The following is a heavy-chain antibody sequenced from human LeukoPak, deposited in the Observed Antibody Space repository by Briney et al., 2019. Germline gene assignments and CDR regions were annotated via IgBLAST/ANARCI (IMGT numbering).Heavy chain of an antibody. CDR1: GFTFDDYG. V-gene: IGHV3-20*04. CDR2: INWNGGST. J-gene: IGHJ4*02. Sequence: PGESLTLSCAASGFTFDDYGMSWVRQAPGKGLEWVSGINWNGGSTGYADSVKGRFTIARDNAKNSLYLQMNSLRAEDTALYYCATNLHGFGAVIPFWGQGTLVTVSS. CDR3: ATNLHGFGAVIPF. D-gene: IGHD3-3*01.